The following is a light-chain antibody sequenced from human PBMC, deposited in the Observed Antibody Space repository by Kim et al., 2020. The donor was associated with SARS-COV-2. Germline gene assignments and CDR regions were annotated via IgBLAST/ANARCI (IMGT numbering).Light chain of an antibody. Sequence: ENVLTQSPGTLSLSPGERATLSCRASQSVSSSYLAWYQQKPGQAPRLLIYGASSRATGIPDRFSGSGSGTDFTLTISRLEPEDFAVYYCKQYGTSPYTFGQVTKLEI. V-gene: IGKV3-20*01. CDR3: KQYGTSPYT. J-gene: IGKJ2*01. CDR2: GAS. CDR1: QSVSSSY.